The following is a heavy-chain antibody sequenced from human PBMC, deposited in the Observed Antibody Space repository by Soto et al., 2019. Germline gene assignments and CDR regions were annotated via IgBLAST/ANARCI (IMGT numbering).Heavy chain of an antibody. J-gene: IGHJ5*02. D-gene: IGHD2-2*01. CDR1: GYSFTSYW. Sequence: GESLKISCKGSGYSFTSYWISWVRQMPGKGLEWMGRIDPSDSYTNYSPSFQGHVTISADKSISTAYLQWSSLKASDTAMYYCARQYPYCSSTSCYSEWFDPWGQGTLVPVSS. V-gene: IGHV5-10-1*01. CDR3: ARQYPYCSSTSCYSEWFDP. CDR2: IDPSDSYT.